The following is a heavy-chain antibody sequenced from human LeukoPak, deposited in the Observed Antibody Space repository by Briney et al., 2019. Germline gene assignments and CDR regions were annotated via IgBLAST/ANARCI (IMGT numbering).Heavy chain of an antibody. CDR3: ATFGIDWSLSY. CDR2: ISNDGGYI. V-gene: IGHV3-74*01. Sequence: GGSLRLSCAASGFIFSSWWMLWFRQSPGKGPESVSHISNDGGYIVYADSVRGRFTISRDNARNTLYLQMNSLRLDDTGVYYCATFGIDWSLSYWGQGALVTVSS. CDR1: GFIFSSWW. J-gene: IGHJ4*02. D-gene: IGHD3-9*01.